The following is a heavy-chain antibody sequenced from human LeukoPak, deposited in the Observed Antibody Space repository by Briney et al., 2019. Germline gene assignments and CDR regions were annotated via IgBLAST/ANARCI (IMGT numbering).Heavy chain of an antibody. V-gene: IGHV3-48*03. CDR2: ITDSGTTI. J-gene: IGHJ4*02. CDR1: GFTFSSYE. D-gene: IGHD1-1*01. Sequence: GGSLRLSCAASGFTFSSYEMNWVRKAPGKGLEWISYITDSGTTIYYADSVKGRFTISRDNAKNSLYLQMNSLRAEDTAIYYCARDQVGSDNGFDSWGQGTLVTVSS. CDR3: ARDQVGSDNGFDS.